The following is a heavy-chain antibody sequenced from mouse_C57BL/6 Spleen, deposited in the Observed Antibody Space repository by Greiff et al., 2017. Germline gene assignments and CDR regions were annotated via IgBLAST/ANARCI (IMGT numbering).Heavy chain of an antibody. D-gene: IGHD1-1*01. CDR1: GFTFSDAW. V-gene: IGHV6-6*01. Sequence: EVKVEESGGGLVQPGGSMKLSCAASGFTFSDAWMDWVRQSPEKGLEWVAEIRNKANNHATYYAESVKGRFTISRDDSKSSVYLQMNSLRAEDTGIYYCTRHGITTVVAGAMDYWGQGTSVTVSS. CDR3: TRHGITTVVAGAMDY. CDR2: IRNKANNHAT. J-gene: IGHJ4*01.